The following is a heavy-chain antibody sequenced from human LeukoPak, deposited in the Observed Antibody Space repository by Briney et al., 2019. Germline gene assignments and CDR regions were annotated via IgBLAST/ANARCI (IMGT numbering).Heavy chain of an antibody. CDR3: AGETTWFSGFDY. CDR2: ISWNSGSI. V-gene: IGHV3-9*01. CDR1: GFTFDDYA. D-gene: IGHD2/OR15-2a*01. Sequence: GGSLRLSCAASGFTFDDYAMHWVRQAPGKGLEWVSGISWNSGSIGYADSVKGRFTISRDNAKNSLYLQMNSLRAEDTALYYCAGETTWFSGFDYWGQGTLVTVSS. J-gene: IGHJ4*02.